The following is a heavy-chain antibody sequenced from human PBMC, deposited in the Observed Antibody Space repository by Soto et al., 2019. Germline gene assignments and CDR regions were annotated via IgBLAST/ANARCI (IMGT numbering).Heavy chain of an antibody. CDR1: GFTFSSYS. CDR3: ARERARYCSGGSCTRSDFDY. J-gene: IGHJ4*02. V-gene: IGHV3-21*01. D-gene: IGHD2-15*01. Sequence: GGSLRLSCAASGFTFSSYSMNWVRQAPGKGLEWVSSISSSSSYIYYADSVKGRFTISRDNAKNSLYLQMNSLRAEDTAVYYCARERARYCSGGSCTRSDFDYWGQGTLVTVSS. CDR2: ISSSSSYI.